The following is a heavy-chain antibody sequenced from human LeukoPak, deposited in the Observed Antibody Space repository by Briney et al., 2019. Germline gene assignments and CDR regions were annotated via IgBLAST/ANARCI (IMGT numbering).Heavy chain of an antibody. CDR3: ARNLDYYGSGSYSQPDY. V-gene: IGHV3-33*01. CDR1: GFTFSSYG. J-gene: IGHJ4*02. Sequence: GRSLRLSCAASGFTFSSYGMHWVRQAPGKGLEGVAVIWYDGSNKYYADSVKGRFTISRDNSKNTLYLQMNSLRAEDTAVYYCARNLDYYGSGSYSQPDYWGQGTLVTVSS. D-gene: IGHD3-10*01. CDR2: IWYDGSNK.